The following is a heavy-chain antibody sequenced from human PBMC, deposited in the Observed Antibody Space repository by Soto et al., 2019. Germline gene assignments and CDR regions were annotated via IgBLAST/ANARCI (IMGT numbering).Heavy chain of an antibody. Sequence: VFCTASGYTFTNYAIIWVRQAPGQGLEWMGWISAYNGNTNYAQKLQGRVTMTTDTSTSTAYMELRSLRSDDTAVYYCARGTVTYGDYYYYYLDVWGQRTSVTVSS. D-gene: IGHD3-16*01. V-gene: IGHV1-18*01. CDR1: GYTFTNYA. J-gene: IGHJ6*03. CDR3: ARGTVTYGDYYYYYLDV. CDR2: ISAYNGNT.